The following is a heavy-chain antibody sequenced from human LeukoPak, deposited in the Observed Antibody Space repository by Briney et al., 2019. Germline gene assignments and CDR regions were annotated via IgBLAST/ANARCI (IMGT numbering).Heavy chain of an antibody. D-gene: IGHD1-26*01. V-gene: IGHV1-18*01. CDR3: ARDHGGSYRDTIALSFDY. J-gene: IGHJ4*02. CDR2: ISAYNGNT. Sequence: ASVKVSCKTSGYTFTTYGVTWVRQAPRQGLEWMGWISAYNGNTNYAQNLQGRVTMTTDTSTSTAYMELRSLRSDDTAVYYCARDHGGSYRDTIALSFDYWGQGTLVTVSS. CDR1: GYTFTTYG.